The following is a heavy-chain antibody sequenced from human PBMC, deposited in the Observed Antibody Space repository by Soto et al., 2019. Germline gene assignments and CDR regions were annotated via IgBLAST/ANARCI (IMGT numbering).Heavy chain of an antibody. CDR3: ARVVVPAAMKNWFDP. Sequence: KPGGSLRLSCAASGFTFSSYSMNWVRQAPGKGLEWVSSISSSSSYIYYADSVKGRFTISRDNAKNSLYLQMNSLRAEDTAVYYCARVVVPAAMKNWFDPWGQGTLVTVPS. J-gene: IGHJ5*02. D-gene: IGHD2-2*01. V-gene: IGHV3-21*01. CDR2: ISSSSSYI. CDR1: GFTFSSYS.